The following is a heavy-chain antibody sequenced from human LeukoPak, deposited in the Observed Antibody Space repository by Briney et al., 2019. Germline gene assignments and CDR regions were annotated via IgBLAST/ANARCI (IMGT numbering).Heavy chain of an antibody. CDR1: GDSVSGHY. Sequence: SETLSLTCTVSGDSVSGHYWSWIRQTPGKGLEWIGYVSYSGGTNYNPSLKSRVTISIDTSKNQFSLQLTSVTAADTAVYYCARDLVTVTKGFDIWGQGTMVSVSS. D-gene: IGHD4-17*01. V-gene: IGHV4-59*02. CDR3: ARDLVTVTKGFDI. J-gene: IGHJ3*02. CDR2: VSYSGGT.